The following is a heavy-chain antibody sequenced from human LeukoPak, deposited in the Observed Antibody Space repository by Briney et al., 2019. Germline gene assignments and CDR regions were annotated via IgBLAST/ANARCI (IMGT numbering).Heavy chain of an antibody. V-gene: IGHV3-21*01. CDR3: ARGSRFGVVGRDAFDI. J-gene: IGHJ3*02. Sequence: KAGRSLRLSCAASGFTFSSYAMHWVRQAPGKGLEWVSSISSSSSYIYYADSVKGRFTISRDNAKNSLYLQMNSLRAEDTAVYYCARGSRFGVVGRDAFDIWGQGTMVTVSS. CDR1: GFTFSSYA. CDR2: ISSSSSYI. D-gene: IGHD3-3*01.